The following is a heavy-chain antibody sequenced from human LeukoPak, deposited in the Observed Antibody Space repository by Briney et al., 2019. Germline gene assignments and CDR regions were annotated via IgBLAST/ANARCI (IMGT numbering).Heavy chain of an antibody. Sequence: ASVKVSCKASGYTFTGYYMHWVRQAPGQGLEWVGWINPNSGGTNYAQKFQGRVTMTRDTSISTAYMELSRLRSDDTAVYYCARGFQGDGYNLDYWGQGTLVTVSS. J-gene: IGHJ4*02. CDR1: GYTFTGYY. D-gene: IGHD5-24*01. CDR2: INPNSGGT. CDR3: ARGFQGDGYNLDY. V-gene: IGHV1-2*02.